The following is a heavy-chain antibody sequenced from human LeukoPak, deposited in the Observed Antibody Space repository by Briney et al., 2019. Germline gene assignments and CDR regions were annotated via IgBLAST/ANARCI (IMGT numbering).Heavy chain of an antibody. CDR1: GFTFSSYG. CDR3: AKSRVVVITTGIDY. Sequence: GGTLRLSCAASGFTFSSYGMSWVRQAPGKGLEWVSAITGTGHITYYADSVKGRFTISRDNSKNTLYLQMNSLRAEDTAVYYCAKSRVVVITTGIDYWGQGTLVTVSS. J-gene: IGHJ4*02. CDR2: ITGTGHIT. D-gene: IGHD3-22*01. V-gene: IGHV3-23*01.